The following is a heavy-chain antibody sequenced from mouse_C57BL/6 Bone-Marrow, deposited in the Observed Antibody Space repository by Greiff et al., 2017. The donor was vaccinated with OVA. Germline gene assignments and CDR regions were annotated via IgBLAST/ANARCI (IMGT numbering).Heavy chain of an antibody. V-gene: IGHV5-4*01. Sequence: DVKLVESGGGLVKPGGSLKLSCAASGFTFSSYAMSWVRQTPEKRLAWVATISDGGSYTYYPDNVKGRFTISRDNAKNNLYLQMSHLKSEDTAMYYCARDPPYGSLFDYWGQGTTLTVSS. CDR3: ARDPPYGSLFDY. J-gene: IGHJ2*01. CDR1: GFTFSSYA. D-gene: IGHD1-1*01. CDR2: ISDGGSYT.